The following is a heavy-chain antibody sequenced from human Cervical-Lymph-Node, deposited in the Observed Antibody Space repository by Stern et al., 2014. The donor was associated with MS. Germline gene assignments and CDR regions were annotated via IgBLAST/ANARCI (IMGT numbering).Heavy chain of an antibody. D-gene: IGHD5-24*01. V-gene: IGHV3-11*01. J-gene: IGHJ4*02. CDR1: GFTFSDFY. CDR2: ISSTGTTM. CDR3: ARDPRRRDGYNFDY. Sequence: MQLVESGGGLVKPGGSLRLSCETSGFTFSDFYMNWIRQAPGKGLEWVSYISSTGTTMYYAESVKGRFNISRDNAKNSLYLYMNSLRAEDTPVYYCARDPRRRDGYNFDYWGQGALVTVSS.